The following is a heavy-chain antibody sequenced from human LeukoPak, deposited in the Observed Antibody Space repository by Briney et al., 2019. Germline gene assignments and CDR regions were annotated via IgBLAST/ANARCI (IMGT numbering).Heavy chain of an antibody. CDR1: GFTFSSYA. D-gene: IGHD6-13*01. CDR2: ISYDGSNK. J-gene: IGHJ4*02. Sequence: GGSLRLSCAASGFTFSSYAMHWVRQAPGKGLEWVAVISYDGSNKYYADSVKGRFTISRDNSKNTLYLQMNSLRAEDTAVYDCARDKGSSSWYFILDYWGQGTLVTVSS. V-gene: IGHV3-30*01. CDR3: ARDKGSSSWYFILDY.